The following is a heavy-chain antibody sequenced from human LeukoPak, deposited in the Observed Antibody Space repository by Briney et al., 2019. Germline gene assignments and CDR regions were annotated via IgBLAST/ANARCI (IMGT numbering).Heavy chain of an antibody. D-gene: IGHD6-13*01. CDR3: ARYGSIAAAGTFDY. J-gene: IGHJ4*02. CDR1: GFTFSRFW. V-gene: IGHV3-7*04. Sequence: GGSLRLSCAASGFTFSRFWMSWVRQAPGKGLEWVANVKQDGSERYYVDSVKGRFTISRDNAKNSLYLQMNSLRAEDTAVYHCARYGSIAAAGTFDYWGQGTLVTVSS. CDR2: VKQDGSER.